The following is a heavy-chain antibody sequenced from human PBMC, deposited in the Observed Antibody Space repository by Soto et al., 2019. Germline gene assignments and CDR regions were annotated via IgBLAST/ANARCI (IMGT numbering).Heavy chain of an antibody. V-gene: IGHV4-31*03. Sequence: TLSLTCTVSGVCIPSGGSFWSWIRQHPGKGPEWIAFIGYSGATSYNPSHASRVTITADTYKSQFPLNLRSVTAADTAVYYCARGGASSKWFAPWGQGTLVTVSS. J-gene: IGHJ5*02. CDR2: IGYSGAT. D-gene: IGHD2-15*01. CDR3: ARGGASSKWFAP. CDR1: GVCIPSGGSF.